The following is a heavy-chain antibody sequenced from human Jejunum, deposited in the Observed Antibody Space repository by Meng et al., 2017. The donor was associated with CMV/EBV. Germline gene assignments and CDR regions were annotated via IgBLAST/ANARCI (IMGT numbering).Heavy chain of an antibody. CDR1: GASVSTPNYS. J-gene: IGHJ4*02. CDR3: ARGGWGNWNFEH. D-gene: IGHD1-1*01. V-gene: IGHV4-61*01. Sequence: SGASVSTPNYSWSWIRQPPGKALEWIGFIEDSETTRYMPSLESRVSISIDTSKNQFSLRVRSVTAADTATYYRARGGWGNWNFEHWGQGTQVTVSS. CDR2: IEDSETT.